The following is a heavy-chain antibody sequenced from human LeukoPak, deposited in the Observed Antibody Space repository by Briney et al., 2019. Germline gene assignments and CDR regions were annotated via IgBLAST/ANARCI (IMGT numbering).Heavy chain of an antibody. D-gene: IGHD2-21*01. Sequence: PGGSLRLSCVISGLPFNSFWMHWVRQAPGEGLVWVSRINSDGSSSAYADSVEGRFTISRNDAKNVLYLHMNSLRADDTAVYYCAICFSGYDYWGQGTLVTVSS. CDR2: INSDGSSS. CDR3: AICFSGYDY. CDR1: GLPFNSFW. V-gene: IGHV3-74*01. J-gene: IGHJ4*02.